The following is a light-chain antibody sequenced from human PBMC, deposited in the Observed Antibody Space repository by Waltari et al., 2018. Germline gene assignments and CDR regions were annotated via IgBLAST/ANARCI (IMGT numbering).Light chain of an antibody. CDR2: DVT. CDR3: SSYTSSSTVV. J-gene: IGLJ3*02. V-gene: IGLV2-14*03. CDR1: SSDVGGYNY. Sequence: QSALTQPASVSGSPGQSITISCSGTSSDVGGYNYVSWYQQHPGKAPKVLIYDVTSRPSGVSDDFSGSKSGNTASRTISGRQAEDEADYYCSSYTSSSTVVFGGGTKLTVL.